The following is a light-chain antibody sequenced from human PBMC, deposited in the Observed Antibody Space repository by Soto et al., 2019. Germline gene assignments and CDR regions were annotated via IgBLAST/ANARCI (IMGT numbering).Light chain of an antibody. CDR2: DPS. V-gene: IGKV3-15*01. CDR1: QSVSGN. Sequence: EIVMTQSPVTLSVSPGEGATLSCRASQSVSGNLAWYQQKPGQAPRLLIYDPSTRATGIPARFSGSGSGTEFTLTISGLQSEDFAVYYCQQYNNWPPGTFGQGTKVEIK. J-gene: IGKJ1*01. CDR3: QQYNNWPPGT.